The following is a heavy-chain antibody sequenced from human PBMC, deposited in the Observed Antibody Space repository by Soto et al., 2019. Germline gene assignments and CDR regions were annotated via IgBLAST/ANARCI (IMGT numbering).Heavy chain of an antibody. V-gene: IGHV3-7*01. CDR3: ARGTGLVRSLYYYGMDV. J-gene: IGHJ6*02. Sequence: GGSLRLSCAASGFTFSSYWMSWVRQAPGKGLEWVANIKQDGSEKYYVDSVKGRFTISRDNAKNSLYLQMNSLRAEDTAVYYCARGTGLVRSLYYYGMDVWGQGTTVTVSS. CDR2: IKQDGSEK. D-gene: IGHD6-19*01. CDR1: GFTFSSYW.